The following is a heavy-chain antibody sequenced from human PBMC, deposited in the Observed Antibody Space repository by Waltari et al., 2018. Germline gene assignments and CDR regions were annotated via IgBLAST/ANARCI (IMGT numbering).Heavy chain of an antibody. Sequence: EVQLVESGGNLVQPGGSLRLSCVASGFTFSNYSMMWVRQAPGKGLDGVANINGDGSAKNYMDSGRGRFTISRDNAKNSVYMQLNSLRDDDTAVYYCVRDGLIHAADYWGQGTLVSVSS. CDR3: VRDGLIHAADY. V-gene: IGHV3-7*01. CDR2: INGDGSAK. CDR1: GFTFSNYS. J-gene: IGHJ4*02. D-gene: IGHD2-15*01.